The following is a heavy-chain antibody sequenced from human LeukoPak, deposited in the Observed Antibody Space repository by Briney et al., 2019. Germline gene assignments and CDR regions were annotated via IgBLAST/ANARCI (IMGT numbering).Heavy chain of an antibody. CDR1: GYTFTTSD. J-gene: IGHJ5*02. CDR3: ARAPGYCSSTTCDKRFDP. CDR2: MNPNTGNT. Sequence: ASVKVSCKAAGYTFTTSDINWVRQATGQGLEWMGWMNPNTGNTGYAQRFQGRVTMTRDNAISPAYIELSSLRSEDTAVYYCARAPGYCSSTTCDKRFDPWGQGTLVTVSS. V-gene: IGHV1-8*01. D-gene: IGHD2-2*02.